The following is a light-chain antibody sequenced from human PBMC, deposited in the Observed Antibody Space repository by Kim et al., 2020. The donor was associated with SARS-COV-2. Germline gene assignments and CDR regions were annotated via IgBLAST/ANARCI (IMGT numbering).Light chain of an antibody. J-gene: IGKJ2*01. CDR2: AAS. V-gene: IGKV3-20*01. CDR1: ETVTNNF. Sequence: EVVLRQSPDSLSLSPGERVTLSCRASETVTNNFLAWYRHKPGQAPRLLIYAASRRATDIPDRFSGSGSRTDFTLTISRLEPEDFAVYYCLRYGSSPCTFGQGTKLEI. CDR3: LRYGSSPCT.